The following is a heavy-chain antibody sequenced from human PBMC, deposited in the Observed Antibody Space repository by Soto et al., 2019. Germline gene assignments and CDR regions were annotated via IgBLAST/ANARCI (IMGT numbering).Heavy chain of an antibody. CDR2: ISGSGGST. J-gene: IGHJ4*02. Sequence: PGGSLRLSCAASGFTFSSYAMSWVRQAPGKGLEWVSAISGSGGSTYYADSVKGRFTISRDNSKNTLYLQMNSLRAEDTAVYYCAKRSYYDFWSGYYDDYWGQATVVTVXS. D-gene: IGHD3-3*01. V-gene: IGHV3-23*01. CDR1: GFTFSSYA. CDR3: AKRSYYDFWSGYYDDY.